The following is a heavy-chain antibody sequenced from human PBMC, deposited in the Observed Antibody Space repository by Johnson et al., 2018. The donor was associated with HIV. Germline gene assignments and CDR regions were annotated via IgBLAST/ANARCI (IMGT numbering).Heavy chain of an antibody. CDR1: GFTVSNNY. D-gene: IGHD6-13*01. J-gene: IGHJ3*02. V-gene: IGHV3-66*01. CDR3: ARVITEGGTRWAFDI. CDR2: IYSVGST. Sequence: VQLVESGGGLVQPVGSLRLSCAASGFTVSNNYMSWVRQAPGKGLEWVSVIYSVGSTHYADSVKGRFTISRDNSKNTLYLQMNSLRAEDTAVYYCARVITEGGTRWAFDIWGQGTIVTVSS.